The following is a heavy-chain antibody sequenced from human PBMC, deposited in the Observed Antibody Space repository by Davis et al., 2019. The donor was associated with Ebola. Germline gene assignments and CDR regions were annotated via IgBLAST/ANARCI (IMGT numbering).Heavy chain of an antibody. J-gene: IGHJ4*02. V-gene: IGHV1-2*02. CDR3: ARVAVGPVYGSGSAIDY. D-gene: IGHD3-10*01. CDR2: INPNSGGT. CDR1: GYTFTGYY. Sequence: ASVKVSCKASGYTFTGYYMHWVRQAPGQGLEWMGWINPNSGGTNYAQKFQGRVTMTRDTSISTAYMELSRLRSDDTAVYYCARVAVGPVYGSGSAIDYWGQGTLVTVSS.